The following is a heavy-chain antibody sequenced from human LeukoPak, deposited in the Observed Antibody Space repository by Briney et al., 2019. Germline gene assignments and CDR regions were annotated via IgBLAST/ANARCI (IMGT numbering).Heavy chain of an antibody. CDR2: ISYDGSNK. D-gene: IGHD4-17*01. Sequence: GGSLRLSCAASGFTFSSYAMHWVRQAPGKGLEWVAVISYDGSNKYYADSVKGRFTISRDNSKNTLYLQMNSLRAEDTAVYYCARGPYGIWDWYFDLWGRGTLVTVSS. CDR1: GFTFSSYA. CDR3: ARGPYGIWDWYFDL. V-gene: IGHV3-30-3*01. J-gene: IGHJ2*01.